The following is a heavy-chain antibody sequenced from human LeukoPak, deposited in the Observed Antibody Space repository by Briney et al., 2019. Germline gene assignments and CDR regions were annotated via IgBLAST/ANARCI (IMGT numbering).Heavy chain of an antibody. D-gene: IGHD3-22*01. CDR2: ISAYNGKT. Sequence: ASVKVSCKASGYTFTSDGISWGRQAPGQGRGWMGWISAYNGKTNYAQKLQGRVTMTTDTSTSTAYMELRSLRSDDTAVYYCAREPTAYYYDSSGYHYFDYWGQGTLVTVSS. CDR1: GYTFTSDG. CDR3: AREPTAYYYDSSGYHYFDY. V-gene: IGHV1-18*01. J-gene: IGHJ4*02.